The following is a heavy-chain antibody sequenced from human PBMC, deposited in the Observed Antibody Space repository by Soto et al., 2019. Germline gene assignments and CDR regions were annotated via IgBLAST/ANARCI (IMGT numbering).Heavy chain of an antibody. Sequence: QIQLVQSGAEVKKPGASVKVSCKASGYTFNIYGINWVRQAPGQGLEWMGWISAFNVKTNYAQNVQGRVTMTTDTSSSTAYVELRSLRSDDTAVYYCARDRVPKSSGFFPFDYWGHGTLFTVSS. CDR2: ISAFNVKT. J-gene: IGHJ4*01. V-gene: IGHV1-18*01. CDR3: ARDRVPKSSGFFPFDY. CDR1: GYTFNIYG. D-gene: IGHD3-22*01.